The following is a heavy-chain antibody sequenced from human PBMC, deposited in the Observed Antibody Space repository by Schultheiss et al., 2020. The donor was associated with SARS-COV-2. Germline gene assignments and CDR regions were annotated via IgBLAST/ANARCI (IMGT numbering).Heavy chain of an antibody. CDR1: GGSFSGYY. V-gene: IGHV4-34*01. D-gene: IGHD6-25*01. Sequence: SETLSLTCAVYGGSFSGYYWSWIRQPPGKGLEWIGEINHSGSTNYNPSLKSRVTISVDTSKNQFSLKLSSVTAADTAVYYCASLPRAATYFDYWGQGTLVTVSS. CDR3: ASLPRAATYFDY. J-gene: IGHJ4*02. CDR2: INHSGST.